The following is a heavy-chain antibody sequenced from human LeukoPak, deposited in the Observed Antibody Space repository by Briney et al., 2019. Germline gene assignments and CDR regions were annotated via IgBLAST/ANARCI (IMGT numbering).Heavy chain of an antibody. J-gene: IGHJ4*02. CDR1: GFTFSSYA. V-gene: IGHV3-23*01. D-gene: IGHD3-22*01. CDR2: ISGSGGST. Sequence: GGSLRLSCASSGFTFSSYAMSWVHQAPGKGLELVSAISGSGGSTYSADSVKGRFTISRDNSNNTLYLQMNSLRAEDTAVYYCAKDPMIVVVTTFDYWGQGTLVTVSP. CDR3: AKDPMIVVVTTFDY.